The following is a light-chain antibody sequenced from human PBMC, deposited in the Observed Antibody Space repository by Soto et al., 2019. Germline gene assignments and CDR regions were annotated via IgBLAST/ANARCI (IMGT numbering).Light chain of an antibody. V-gene: IGKV3-15*01. Sequence: ETVMTQSPATLSVSPGERATLSCRASQSVSSNLAWYQQKPGQAPRLLIYGASTRATGVPARFSGSRSGTEFTLTINSLRSEDFAVYYCQRYNNWPLTFGGGTKV. CDR3: QRYNNWPLT. J-gene: IGKJ4*01. CDR1: QSVSSN. CDR2: GAS.